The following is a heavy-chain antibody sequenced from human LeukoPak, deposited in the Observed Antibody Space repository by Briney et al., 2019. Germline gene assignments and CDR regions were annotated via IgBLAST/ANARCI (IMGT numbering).Heavy chain of an antibody. CDR2: IYYSGST. V-gene: IGHV4-59*01. Sequence: SETLSLTCTVSGGSISSYDWSWIRQPPGKGLEWIGYIYYSGSTNYNPSLKSRVTISVDTSKNQFSLKLSSVTAADTAVYYCARGGCGGDCYPVYYYYYYMDVWGKGTTVTVSS. CDR1: GGSISSYD. CDR3: ARGGCGGDCYPVYYYYYYMDV. D-gene: IGHD2-21*02. J-gene: IGHJ6*03.